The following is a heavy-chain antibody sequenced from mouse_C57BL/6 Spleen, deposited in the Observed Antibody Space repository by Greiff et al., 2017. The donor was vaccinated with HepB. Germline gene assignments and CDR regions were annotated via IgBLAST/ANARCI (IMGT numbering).Heavy chain of an antibody. D-gene: IGHD1-3*01. V-gene: IGHV1-76*01. J-gene: IGHJ1*03. CDR3: AKEWLFSRDFDV. Sequence: VQLQQSGAELVRPGASVKLSCKASGYTFTDYYINWVKQRPGQGLEWIAGIYPGSGNTYYNEKFKGKATLTAEKSSSTAYMQLSSLSSEDSAVYFCAKEWLFSRDFDVWGTGTTVTVSS. CDR2: IYPGSGNT. CDR1: GYTFTDYY.